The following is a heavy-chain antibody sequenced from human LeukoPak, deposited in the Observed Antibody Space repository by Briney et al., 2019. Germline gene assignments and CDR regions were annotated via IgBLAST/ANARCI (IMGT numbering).Heavy chain of an antibody. J-gene: IGHJ4*02. CDR1: GFTVSSNY. V-gene: IGHV3-66*01. CDR3: ARDRSPYGSGSYHDY. CDR2: IYSGGST. D-gene: IGHD3-10*01. Sequence: GGSLRLSCAASGFTVSSNYMSWVRQAPGKGLEWVSVIYSGGSTYYADSVKGRFTISRDNSKNTLYLQMNSLRAEDTAVYYCARDRSPYGSGSYHDYWGQGTLVTVSS.